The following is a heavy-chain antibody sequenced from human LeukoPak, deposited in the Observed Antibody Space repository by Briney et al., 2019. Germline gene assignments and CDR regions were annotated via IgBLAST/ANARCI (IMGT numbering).Heavy chain of an antibody. CDR1: GGSISSYY. D-gene: IGHD3-3*01. J-gene: IGHJ4*02. V-gene: IGHV4-59*01. CDR3: ARARQVTIFGVVISYFDY. CDR2: IYYSGST. Sequence: NPSETLSLTCTVSGGSISSYYWSWIRQPPGKGLEWIGYIYYSGSTNYNPSLKSRVTISVDTSKNQFSLKLSSVTAADTAVYYCARARQVTIFGVVISYFDYWGQGTLVTVSS.